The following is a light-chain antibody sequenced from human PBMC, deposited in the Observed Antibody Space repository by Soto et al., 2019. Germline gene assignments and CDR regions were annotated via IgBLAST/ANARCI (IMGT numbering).Light chain of an antibody. V-gene: IGKV3-20*01. J-gene: IGKJ1*01. CDR3: QQQGT. CDR2: GAS. Sequence: EIVLTQSPGTPSLSPGERATLSCRASQSVSSSYLAWYQQKPGQAPRLLIYGASSRATGIPDRFSGSGSGTDFTLTISRLEPEDFAVYYCQQQGTFGQGTKVDIK. CDR1: QSVSSSY.